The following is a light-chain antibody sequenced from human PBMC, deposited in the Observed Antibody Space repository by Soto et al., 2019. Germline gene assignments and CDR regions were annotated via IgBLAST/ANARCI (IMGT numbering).Light chain of an antibody. Sequence: EIVLTQSPGTLSLSPGERATISCRASPSVSSSYLAWYQQKTGQAPRLLIYGASSRATGIPDRFSGSGSGTDFTLNISRLEPEDFAVYYCQQYGSSLGTSTFGQGTRLEIK. V-gene: IGKV3-20*01. J-gene: IGKJ5*01. CDR1: PSVSSSY. CDR2: GAS. CDR3: QQYGSSLGTST.